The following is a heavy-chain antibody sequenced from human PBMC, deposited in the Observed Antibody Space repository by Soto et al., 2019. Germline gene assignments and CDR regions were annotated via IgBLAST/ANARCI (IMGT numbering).Heavy chain of an antibody. CDR2: INHSGST. V-gene: IGHV4-34*01. J-gene: IGHJ6*02. D-gene: IGHD6-6*01. CDR3: ARGFRQLVRTGALGWYYGMDV. Sequence: PSETLSLTCAVYGGSFSGYYWSWIRQPPGKGLEWIGEINHSGSTNYNPSLKSRVTISVDTSKNQFSLKLSSVTAADTAVYYCARGFRQLVRTGALGWYYGMDVWGQGTTVTVSS. CDR1: GGSFSGYY.